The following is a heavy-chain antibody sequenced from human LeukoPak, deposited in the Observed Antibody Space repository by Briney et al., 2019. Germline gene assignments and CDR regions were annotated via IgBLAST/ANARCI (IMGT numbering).Heavy chain of an antibody. V-gene: IGHV3-64D*06. Sequence: GGSLRLSCSASGFTFSSYAMHWVRQAPGKGLEYVSAISSNGGRTYYADSVKGRFTISRDNSKNTLYLQMSSLRAEDTAVYYCVKEVTYYYGSGSYFDYWGQGTLVTVSS. CDR2: ISSNGGRT. CDR3: VKEVTYYYGSGSYFDY. J-gene: IGHJ4*02. CDR1: GFTFSSYA. D-gene: IGHD3-10*01.